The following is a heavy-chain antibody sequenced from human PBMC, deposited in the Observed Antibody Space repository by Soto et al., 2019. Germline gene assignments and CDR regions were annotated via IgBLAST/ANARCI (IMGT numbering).Heavy chain of an antibody. Sequence: ASVKVSCKASGGTFSSYAISWVRQAPGQGLEWMGGIIPIFGTANYAQKFQGRVTITADESTSTAYMELSSLRSEDTAVYYCARAETYYYDSSGYLHTPHFDYWGQGTMVTVSS. CDR2: IIPIFGTA. CDR1: GGTFSSYA. D-gene: IGHD3-22*01. J-gene: IGHJ4*02. V-gene: IGHV1-69*13. CDR3: ARAETYYYDSSGYLHTPHFDY.